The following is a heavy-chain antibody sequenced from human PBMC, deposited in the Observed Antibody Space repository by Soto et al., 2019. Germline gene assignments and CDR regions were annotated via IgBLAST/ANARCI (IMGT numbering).Heavy chain of an antibody. V-gene: IGHV1-69*13. CDR3: ARGGPYYYDSSAYYY. CDR2: IIPIFGTA. D-gene: IGHD3-22*01. Sequence: SVKVSCKASGGTFSSYAISWVRQAPGQGLEWMGGIIPIFGTANYAQKFQGRVTITADESTSTAYMELSSLRSEDTAVYYCARGGPYYYDSSAYYYWGQGTLVTVSS. CDR1: GGTFSSYA. J-gene: IGHJ4*02.